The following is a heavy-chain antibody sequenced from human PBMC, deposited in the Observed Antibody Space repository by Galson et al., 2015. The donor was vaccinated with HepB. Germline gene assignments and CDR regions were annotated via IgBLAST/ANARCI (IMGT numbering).Heavy chain of an antibody. CDR1: GFTFSGSA. CDR3: VRSGDFSGYSSR. D-gene: IGHD6-13*01. J-gene: IGHJ4*02. V-gene: IGHV3-73*01. CDR2: IRSKATNYAA. Sequence: SLRLSCAASGFTFSGSAIHWVRQASGRGPEWIGHIRSKATNYAALYVPSLKGRFTISRDDSKNMANLHMRSLKTDDTAVYYCVRSGDFSGYSSRWGQGTLVTVSS.